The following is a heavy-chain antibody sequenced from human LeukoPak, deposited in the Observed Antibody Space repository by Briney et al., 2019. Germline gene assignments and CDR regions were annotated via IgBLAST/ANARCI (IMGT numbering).Heavy chain of an antibody. J-gene: IGHJ4*02. CDR2: IIPIFGTA. Sequence: ASVKVSCKASGGTFSNYAINCVRQAPGQGLEWMGRIIPIFGTANYAQKFQGRVTITTDESTSTAYMELSSLIYEDTAMYYCARDLNYYDTSGYLLLWGQGTLVTVSS. CDR3: ARDLNYYDTSGYLLL. CDR1: GGTFSNYA. V-gene: IGHV1-69*05. D-gene: IGHD3-22*01.